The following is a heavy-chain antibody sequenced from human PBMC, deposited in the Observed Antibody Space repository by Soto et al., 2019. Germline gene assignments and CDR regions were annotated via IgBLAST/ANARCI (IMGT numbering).Heavy chain of an antibody. Sequence: SVKGSCKASVGTFSSYAISWVRQAPGQGLEWMGGIIPIFGTANYAQKFQGRVTITADESTSTAYMELSSLRSEDTAVYYCARDPLYYGSGSYFYYYGMDVWGQGTTVTVSS. CDR1: VGTFSSYA. V-gene: IGHV1-69*13. CDR2: IIPIFGTA. J-gene: IGHJ6*02. CDR3: ARDPLYYGSGSYFYYYGMDV. D-gene: IGHD3-10*01.